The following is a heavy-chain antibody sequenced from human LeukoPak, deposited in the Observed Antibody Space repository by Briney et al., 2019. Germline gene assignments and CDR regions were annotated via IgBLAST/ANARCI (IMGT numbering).Heavy chain of an antibody. CDR2: ISYDGSNK. Sequence: PGGSLRLSCAASGFTFSSYAMHWVRQAPGKGLEWVAVISYDGSNKYYADSVKGRFTLSRDNFKNTLFLQMNSVRAEDTAVYYCAKGPFSGTYNDAFDAWGQGTMVFVSS. V-gene: IGHV3-30-3*01. CDR3: AKGPFSGTYNDAFDA. J-gene: IGHJ3*01. CDR1: GFTFSSYA. D-gene: IGHD1-26*01.